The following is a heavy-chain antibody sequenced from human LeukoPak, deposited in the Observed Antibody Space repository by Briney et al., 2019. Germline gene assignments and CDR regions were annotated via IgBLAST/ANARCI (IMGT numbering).Heavy chain of an antibody. CDR2: IIPIFGTA. CDR3: ARDRYYGSGSYYNGYFDY. CDR1: GGTFSSHA. J-gene: IGHJ4*02. Sequence: SVKVSCKASGGTFSSHAISWVRQAPGQGLEWMGGIIPIFGTANYAQKFQGRVTITADESTSTAYMGLSSLRSEDTAAYYCARDRYYGSGSYYNGYFDYWGQGTLVTVSS. D-gene: IGHD3-10*01. V-gene: IGHV1-69*01.